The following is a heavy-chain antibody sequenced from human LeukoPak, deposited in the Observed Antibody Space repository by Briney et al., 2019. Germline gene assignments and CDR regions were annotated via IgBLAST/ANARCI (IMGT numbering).Heavy chain of an antibody. CDR1: GFTFSSSE. J-gene: IGHJ4*02. CDR2: ISSTAGTI. CDR3: ARDLRAVAGTDY. V-gene: IGHV3-48*03. Sequence: GGSLRLSCAASGFTFSSSEMNWVRQAPGKGLEWVSYISSTAGTIFYADSVKGRFTISRDNAKNSLYLQMNSLRAEDTAVYYCARDLRAVAGTDYWGQGTLVTVSS. D-gene: IGHD6-19*01.